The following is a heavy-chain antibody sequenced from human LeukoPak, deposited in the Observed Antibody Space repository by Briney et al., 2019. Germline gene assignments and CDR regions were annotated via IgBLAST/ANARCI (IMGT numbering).Heavy chain of an antibody. Sequence: ASVKVSCKASGYTFTGFYMHWVRQAPGQRLEWMGWINPNSGGTNYAQKFQGRVTMTRDTSISTAYMELSRLRSDDTAVYYCARDLGAYYYDSSGSQPGDAFDIWGQGTMVTVSS. CDR1: GYTFTGFY. V-gene: IGHV1-2*02. CDR3: ARDLGAYYYDSSGSQPGDAFDI. J-gene: IGHJ3*02. D-gene: IGHD3-22*01. CDR2: INPNSGGT.